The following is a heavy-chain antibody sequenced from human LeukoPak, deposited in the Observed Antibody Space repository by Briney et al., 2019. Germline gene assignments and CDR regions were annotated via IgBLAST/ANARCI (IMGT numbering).Heavy chain of an antibody. J-gene: IGHJ4*02. CDR2: LNWNGAST. D-gene: IGHD5-24*01. CDR3: AKVAGGWLQPFDY. Sequence: GGSLRLSCAASGFTFDDYGLSWVRQVPGKGLEWVSGLNWNGASTGYADSVKGRFTISRDNAKNSLYLQMNSLRAEDTALYYCAKVAGGWLQPFDYWGQGTLVTVSS. CDR1: GFTFDDYG. V-gene: IGHV3-20*04.